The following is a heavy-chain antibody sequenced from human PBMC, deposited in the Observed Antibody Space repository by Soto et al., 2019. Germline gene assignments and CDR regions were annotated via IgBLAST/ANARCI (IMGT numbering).Heavy chain of an antibody. CDR3: ANVDILTGYYGPFDY. V-gene: IGHV3-23*01. CDR2: ISGSGGST. CDR1: GFTFSSYA. Sequence: GGSLRLSCAASGFTFSSYAMSWVRQAPGKGLEWVSAISGSGGSTYYADSVKGRFTISRDNSKNTLYLQMNSLRAEDTAVYYCANVDILTGYYGPFDYWGQGTLVTVSS. J-gene: IGHJ4*02. D-gene: IGHD3-9*01.